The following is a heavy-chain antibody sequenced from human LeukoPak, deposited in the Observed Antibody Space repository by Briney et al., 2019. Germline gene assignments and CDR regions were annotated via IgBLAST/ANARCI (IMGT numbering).Heavy chain of an antibody. CDR1: GGSISSGDYY. J-gene: IGHJ4*02. V-gene: IGHV4-31*03. CDR2: IYYSGST. D-gene: IGHD3-22*01. Sequence: SETLSLTCTVSGGSISSGDYYWSWIRQHPGKGLEWVAYIYYSGSTYYNPSLKSRVTISVDTSKNQFSLKLSSVTAADTAVYYCARGPYYYDSSGYYCDYWGQGTLVTVSP. CDR3: ARGPYYYDSSGYYCDY.